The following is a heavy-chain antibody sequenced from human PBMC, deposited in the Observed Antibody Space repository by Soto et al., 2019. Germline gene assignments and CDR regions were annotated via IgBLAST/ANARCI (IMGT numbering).Heavy chain of an antibody. Sequence: EVQLVESGGGLVKPGGSPRLSCAASGFTFSSYSMNWVRQAPGKGLEWVSSISSSSSYIYYADSVKGRFTISRDNAKNSLYLQMNSLRAEDTAVYYCARDQSGYCSGGSCYSGYYYYGMDVWGQGTTVTVSS. D-gene: IGHD2-15*01. CDR2: ISSSSSYI. V-gene: IGHV3-21*01. J-gene: IGHJ6*02. CDR1: GFTFSSYS. CDR3: ARDQSGYCSGGSCYSGYYYYGMDV.